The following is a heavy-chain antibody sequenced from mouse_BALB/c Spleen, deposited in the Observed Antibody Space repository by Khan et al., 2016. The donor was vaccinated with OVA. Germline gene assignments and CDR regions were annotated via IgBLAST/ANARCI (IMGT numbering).Heavy chain of an antibody. Sequence: QVQLKQSGPELVKPGASVKISCKASGYTFTDYYINWVKQKPGQGLEWIGWIYPGSANTKYNERFKAKATLTVDPSSSTALMQLSSLPSEDTAGYVGEGKSMCATRDALDYWGQGTSVTVSS. J-gene: IGHJ4*01. V-gene: IGHV1-84*02. CDR2: IYPGSANT. D-gene: IGHD1-1*01. CDR1: GYTFTDYY. CDR3: EGKSMCATRDALDY.